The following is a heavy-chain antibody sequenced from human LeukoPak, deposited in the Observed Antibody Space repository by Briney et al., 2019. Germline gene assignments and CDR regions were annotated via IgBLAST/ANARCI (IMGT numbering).Heavy chain of an antibody. Sequence: GESLKISCKGSGYIFTNYWIGWVRQMPGKGLEWMGIIYPGDFDTRYSPSFQGQVTISADNSINTAYLQWNSLKASDTAMYYCARRSGYVDYWGQGTLVTVSS. CDR2: IYPGDFDT. V-gene: IGHV5-51*01. CDR3: ARRSGYVDY. D-gene: IGHD2-2*01. CDR1: GYIFTNYW. J-gene: IGHJ4*02.